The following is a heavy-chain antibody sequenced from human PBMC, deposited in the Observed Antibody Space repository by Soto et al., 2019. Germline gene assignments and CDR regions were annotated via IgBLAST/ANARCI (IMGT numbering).Heavy chain of an antibody. CDR1: GGSFSGSY. CDR2: INHSGST. Sequence: SETLSLTCAVYGGSFSGSYWSWIRQPPGKGLEWIGEINHSGSTNYNPSLKSRVTISVDTSKNQFSLKLSSVTAADTAVYYCARGRDSSSWATYYYYYYGMDVWGQGTTVTVSS. J-gene: IGHJ6*02. V-gene: IGHV4-34*01. CDR3: ARGRDSSSWATYYYYYYGMDV. D-gene: IGHD6-13*01.